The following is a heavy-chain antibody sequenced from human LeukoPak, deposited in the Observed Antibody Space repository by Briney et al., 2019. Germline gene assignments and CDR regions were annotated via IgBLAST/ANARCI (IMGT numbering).Heavy chain of an antibody. CDR3: VDNYDSHRYTPGFT. D-gene: IGHD3-16*02. V-gene: IGHV4-30-4*01. J-gene: IGHJ5*02. Sequence: SETLSLTCTVSGVSVSSVDHYWSWIPQPPGTGLDWIVYIFYGGTTSYNPSLTSRAYMSIDTSKNQFSLKLSSVSATDTAVYYCVDNYDSHRYTPGFTWGQGSLVTVSS. CDR2: IFYGGTT. CDR1: GVSVSSVDHY.